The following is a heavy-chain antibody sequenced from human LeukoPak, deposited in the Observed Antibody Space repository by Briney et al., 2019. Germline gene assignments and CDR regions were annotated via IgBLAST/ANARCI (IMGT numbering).Heavy chain of an antibody. D-gene: IGHD5-18*01. CDR3: ASERTVDTAMVT. V-gene: IGHV4-39*07. J-gene: IGHJ4*02. Sequence: SETLSLTCTVSGGSISSSNYYWGWIRQPPGKGLEWIGSIYYSGSTYYNPSLKSRVTISVDRSKNQFSLKLSSVTAADTAVYYCASERTVDTAMVTWGQGTLVTVSS. CDR2: IYYSGST. CDR1: GGSISSSNYY.